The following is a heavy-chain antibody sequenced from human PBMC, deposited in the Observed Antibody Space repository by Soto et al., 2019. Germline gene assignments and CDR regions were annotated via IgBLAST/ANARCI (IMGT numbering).Heavy chain of an antibody. CDR1: GGSISSNTYY. Sequence: SETLSLTCAVSGGSISSNTYYWAWLRQPPGKGLEWIGSIYYSGTTYYTPSLKSRVTISVDTSKNQFSLKLSSVTAADTAVYYCAYEMEYLPQLFDPWGQGILVTVSS. CDR2: IYYSGTT. D-gene: IGHD2-8*01. J-gene: IGHJ5*02. CDR3: AYEMEYLPQLFDP. V-gene: IGHV4-39*01.